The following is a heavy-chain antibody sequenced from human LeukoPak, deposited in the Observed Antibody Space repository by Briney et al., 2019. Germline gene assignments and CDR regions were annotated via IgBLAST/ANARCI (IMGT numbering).Heavy chain of an antibody. CDR2: IYTSGST. CDR1: GDSISSYS. J-gene: IGHJ5*02. D-gene: IGHD2-15*01. CDR3: AREVYIVVVVAANRDPNWFDP. Sequence: SETLSLTCTVSGDSISSYSWNWIRQPPGRGLEWIGRIYTSGSTNYNPSLKSRVTMSVDTSKNQFSLKLSSVTAADTAVYYCAREVYIVVVVAANRDPNWFDPWGQGTLVTVSS. V-gene: IGHV4-4*07.